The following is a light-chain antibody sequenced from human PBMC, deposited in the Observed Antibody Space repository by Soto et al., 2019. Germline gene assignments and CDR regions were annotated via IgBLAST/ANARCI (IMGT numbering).Light chain of an antibody. CDR2: EGT. CDR1: SSNVGTYDL. CDR3: CSFAGGAAVV. V-gene: IGLV2-23*01. J-gene: IGLJ2*01. Sequence: QSALTQPASVSASPGQSITISCTGTSSNVGTYDLVSWYQHHPDKAPKLIIYEGTKRPSGISSRFSGSKSGNTASLTISGLQDEDDADYYCCSFAGGAAVVFGGGTKLTVL.